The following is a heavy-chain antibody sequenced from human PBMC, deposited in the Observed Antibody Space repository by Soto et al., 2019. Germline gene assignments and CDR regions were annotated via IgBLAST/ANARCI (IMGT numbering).Heavy chain of an antibody. CDR2: IYYSGST. Sequence: PSETLSLTCTVSGASISSSSYLWGWIRQPPGKGLGWIGSIYYSGSTYYNPSLNSRATISLDTSKNQFSLKLSSVTAADTAVYYCARHGGPSRTGTGFGYWGQGTQVTVSS. CDR1: GASISSSSYL. J-gene: IGHJ4*02. V-gene: IGHV4-39*01. CDR3: ARHGGPSRTGTGFGY. D-gene: IGHD1-1*01.